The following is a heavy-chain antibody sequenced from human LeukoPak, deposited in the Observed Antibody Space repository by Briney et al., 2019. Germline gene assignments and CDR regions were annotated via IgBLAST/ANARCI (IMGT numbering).Heavy chain of an antibody. Sequence: QPGGSLRLSCSVSGFTFSSYAMHWVRQAPGKGLQYVSSISSNGDSTYYAASVKGRFIIPGDNSKSTLYLQMSSLRAEDTAVYYCVKDRWIDYWGQGALVTVSS. CDR1: GFTFSSYA. D-gene: IGHD5-24*01. V-gene: IGHV3-64D*06. J-gene: IGHJ4*02. CDR2: ISSNGDST. CDR3: VKDRWIDY.